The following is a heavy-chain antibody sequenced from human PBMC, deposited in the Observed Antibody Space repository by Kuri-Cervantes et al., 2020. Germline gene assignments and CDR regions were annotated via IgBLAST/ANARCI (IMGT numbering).Heavy chain of an antibody. CDR2: INPSGGST. D-gene: IGHD5-24*01. CDR3: ARDIGGNGYNYVDY. J-gene: IGHJ4*02. V-gene: IGHV1-46*02. Sequence: ASVKVSCKASGYTFNSYHIHWVRQAPGQGLEWLGIINPSGGSTSYAQKFQGGVTMTRDTSTSTFYMEVSSLRSEDTAVYYCARDIGGNGYNYVDYWGQGTLVTVSS. CDR1: GYTFNSYH.